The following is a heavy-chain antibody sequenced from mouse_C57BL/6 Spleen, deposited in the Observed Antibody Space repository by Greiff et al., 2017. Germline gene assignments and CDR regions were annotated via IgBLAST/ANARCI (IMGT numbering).Heavy chain of an antibody. Sequence: EVHLVEPGGGLVKPGGSLKLSCAASGFTFSDYGMHWVRQAPEKGLEWVAYISSGSSTIYYANTVKGRFTISRDNAKNTLFLQMTSLRSEDTAMYYYAGQGNYYAMDYWGQGTSVTVSS. V-gene: IGHV5-17*01. CDR2: ISSGSSTI. J-gene: IGHJ4*01. CDR1: GFTFSDYG. CDR3: AGQGNYYAMDY.